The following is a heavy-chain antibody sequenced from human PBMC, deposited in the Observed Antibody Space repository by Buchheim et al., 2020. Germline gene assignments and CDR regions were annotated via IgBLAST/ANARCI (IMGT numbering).Heavy chain of an antibody. CDR1: GFTFSSYA. J-gene: IGHJ6*02. D-gene: IGHD5-24*01. CDR3: AKARESSYYYYGMDV. V-gene: IGHV3-23*01. CDR2: FSGSGGTT. Sequence: EVQLLESGGGLVQPGGSLRLSCAASGFTFSSYAMSWVRQAPGKGLEWVSVFSGSGGTTYYADSVRGRFTISRDNFKSTLYLQMNSLRAEDTAVYYCAKARESSYYYYGMDVWGQGTT.